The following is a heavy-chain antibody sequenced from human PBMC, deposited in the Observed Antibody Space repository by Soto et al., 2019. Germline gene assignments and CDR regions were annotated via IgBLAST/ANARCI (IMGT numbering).Heavy chain of an antibody. CDR3: ARLSGFYFDY. CDR1: GFTFSSYA. Sequence: QVQLVESGGGVVQPGRSLRLSCAASGFTFSSYAMHWVRQAPGKGLEWVAVISYDGSNKYYADSVKGRFTISRDNSKNTLYLQMNSLRAEDTAVYYCARLSGFYFDYWGQGTLVTVSS. CDR2: ISYDGSNK. V-gene: IGHV3-30-3*01. J-gene: IGHJ4*02. D-gene: IGHD7-27*01.